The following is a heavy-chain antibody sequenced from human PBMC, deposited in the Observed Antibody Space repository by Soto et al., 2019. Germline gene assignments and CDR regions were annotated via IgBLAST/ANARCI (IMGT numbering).Heavy chain of an antibody. Sequence: PGGSLRLSCSASGYTFHDYAMHWVRQAPGKGLEWVSGISWNSATIVYADSVKGRFTISRDNAKNSLYLQMDSLRAEDTAFYYCAKEMYYDILIGPPPLDYWGQGTLVTVSS. V-gene: IGHV3-9*01. J-gene: IGHJ4*02. CDR1: GYTFHDYA. CDR2: ISWNSATI. CDR3: AKEMYYDILIGPPPLDY. D-gene: IGHD3-9*01.